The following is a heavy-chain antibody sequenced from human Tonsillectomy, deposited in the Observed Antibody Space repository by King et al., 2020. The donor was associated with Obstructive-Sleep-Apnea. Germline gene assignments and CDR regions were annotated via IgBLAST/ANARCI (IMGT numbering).Heavy chain of an antibody. D-gene: IGHD4-17*01. CDR2: ISSSGSTI. Sequence: QVQLVESGGGLVKPGGSLRLSCAASGFTFSDYYMSWIRQAPGKGLEWVSYISSSGSTIYYADSVKGRFTISRDNAKNSLYLQMNSLRAEDTAVYYCARDLKTFRQYGDYANYYYGMDVWGQGTTVTVSS. V-gene: IGHV3-11*01. J-gene: IGHJ6*02. CDR1: GFTFSDYY. CDR3: ARDLKTFRQYGDYANYYYGMDV.